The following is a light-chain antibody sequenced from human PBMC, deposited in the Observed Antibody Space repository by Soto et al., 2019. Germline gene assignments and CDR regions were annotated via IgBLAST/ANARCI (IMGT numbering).Light chain of an antibody. CDR2: DVN. J-gene: IGLJ1*01. Sequence: QSALTQPASVSGSPGQSNTISCTGTSSDVGGYDYVSWYQQLPGKAPKLLIYDVNNRPSGVSHRFSGSKSGNTASLTTSGLQAEDEADYYCSSYTGSSTFVFGTGTKLTVL. CDR1: SSDVGGYDY. CDR3: SSYTGSSTFV. V-gene: IGLV2-14*01.